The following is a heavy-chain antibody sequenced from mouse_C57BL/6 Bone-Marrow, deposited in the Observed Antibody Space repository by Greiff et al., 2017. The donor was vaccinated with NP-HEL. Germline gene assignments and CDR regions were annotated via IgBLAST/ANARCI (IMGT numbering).Heavy chain of an antibody. CDR3: ARFLSRRRRYFDV. D-gene: IGHD1-2*01. Sequence: QVQLKQPGAELVKPGASVKMSCKASGYTFTSYWITWVKQRPGQGLEWIGDIYPGSGSTNYNEKFKSKATLTVDTSSSTAYMQLSSLTSEDSAVYYCARFLSRRRRYFDVWGTGTTVTVSS. J-gene: IGHJ1*03. V-gene: IGHV1-55*01. CDR1: GYTFTSYW. CDR2: IYPGSGST.